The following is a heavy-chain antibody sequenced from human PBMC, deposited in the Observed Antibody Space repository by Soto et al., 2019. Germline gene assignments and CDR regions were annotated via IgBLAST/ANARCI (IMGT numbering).Heavy chain of an antibody. V-gene: IGHV4-31*03. Sequence: SETLSLTCTVSGGSISSGGYYWSWIRQHPGKGLEWIGYIYYSGSTYYNPSLKSRVTISVDTSKNQFSLKLSSVTAADTAVYYCARGVSDILTGYYRSFDYWGQGTLVTVS. CDR2: IYYSGST. CDR3: ARGVSDILTGYYRSFDY. J-gene: IGHJ4*02. D-gene: IGHD3-9*01. CDR1: GGSISSGGYY.